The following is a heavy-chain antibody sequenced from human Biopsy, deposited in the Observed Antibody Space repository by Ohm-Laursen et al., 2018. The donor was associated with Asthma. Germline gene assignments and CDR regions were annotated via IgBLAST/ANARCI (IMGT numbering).Heavy chain of an antibody. V-gene: IGHV3-30*19. CDR1: GFTVSNFA. CDR2: ISYDGNNN. CDR3: ARAKTWGRSYYFDY. D-gene: IGHD3-16*01. J-gene: IGHJ4*02. Sequence: SLRLSCAASGFTVSNFAMNWVRQAPGKGLEWVAVISYDGNNNNYADSVKGRFTISRDNSKNSLSLNMNSLRPEDTSVYYCARAKTWGRSYYFDYWGQGTLVTVSS.